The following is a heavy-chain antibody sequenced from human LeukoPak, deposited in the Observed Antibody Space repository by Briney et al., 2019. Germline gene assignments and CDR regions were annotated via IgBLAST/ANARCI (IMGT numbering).Heavy chain of an antibody. J-gene: IGHJ3*02. Sequence: ASVTLSCTASGYSFTSYDINWVRQAPGQGLECMGWMNPNRGNTGLEQKYQGRVTMTRNTSISTVYMELSSLRSEDTAVYYCARENPKLGYYSRTSCYSDAFDIWGQGTMVTVSS. CDR1: GYSFTSYD. CDR3: ARENPKLGYYSRTSCYSDAFDI. CDR2: MNPNRGNT. D-gene: IGHD2-2*01. V-gene: IGHV1-8*01.